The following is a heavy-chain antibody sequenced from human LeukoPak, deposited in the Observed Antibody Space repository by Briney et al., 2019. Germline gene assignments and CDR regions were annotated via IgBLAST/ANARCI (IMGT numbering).Heavy chain of an antibody. D-gene: IGHD3/OR15-3a*01. Sequence: PSETLSLTCAVSGGSISSGSYYWSWIRQHPGKGLEWIGYIYYSGSTYYNPSLKSRVTISVDTSKNQFSLKLSSVTAADTAVYYCARDVDCPDCRGRVENWFDPWGQGTLVTVSS. CDR1: GGSISSGSYY. CDR2: IYYSGST. V-gene: IGHV4-31*11. J-gene: IGHJ5*02. CDR3: ARDVDCPDCRGRVENWFDP.